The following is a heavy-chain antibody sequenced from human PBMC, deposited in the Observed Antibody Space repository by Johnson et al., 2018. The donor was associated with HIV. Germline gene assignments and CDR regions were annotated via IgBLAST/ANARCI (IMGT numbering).Heavy chain of an antibody. D-gene: IGHD1-14*01. J-gene: IGHJ3*02. V-gene: IGHV3-66*02. CDR1: GFTFSDYY. CDR3: ATEVLRTEHDAFDI. CDR2: RYRNGSR. Sequence: MLLGESGGGLVKPGGSLRLTCAASGFTFSDYYTSWTRPAPGKGLEWAAVRYRNGSRFNPDSVKGRFTISRDSSKNTLDLQMNSLRAEDTAVYYCATEVLRTEHDAFDIWGQGTVVTVSS.